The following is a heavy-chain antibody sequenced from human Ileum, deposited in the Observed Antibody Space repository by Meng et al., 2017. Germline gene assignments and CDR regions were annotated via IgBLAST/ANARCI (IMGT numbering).Heavy chain of an antibody. CDR2: IHYTGST. CDR1: GGSIGSAAYY. Sequence: QVQLQESGPGLVKVSQTLPLTCTVSGGSIGSAAYYWTWIRQHPAKGLEWIGYIHYTGSTSYNPSLESRTSTSIDTSNNQFSLKVTSVTDADTAVYYCARGVSAAGLFDNWGPGTLVTVSS. CDR3: ARGVSAAGLFDN. D-gene: IGHD2-2*01. V-gene: IGHV4-31*03. J-gene: IGHJ4*02.